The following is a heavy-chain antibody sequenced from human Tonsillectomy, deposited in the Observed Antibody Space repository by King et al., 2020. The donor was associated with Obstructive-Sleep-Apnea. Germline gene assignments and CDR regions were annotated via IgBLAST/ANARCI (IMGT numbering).Heavy chain of an antibody. CDR1: GGSVSSGSYY. D-gene: IGHD3-10*01. Sequence: VQLQESGPGLVKPSETLSLTCTVSGGSVSSGSYYWRWIRQPPGQGLEWIGDIYYSGSTNYNPSLKSRVTISVDTSKNQFSLKLSSVTAADTAVYYCARSLWFGEFHNWFDPWGQGTLVTVSS. CDR3: ARSLWFGEFHNWFDP. CDR2: IYYSGST. J-gene: IGHJ5*02. V-gene: IGHV4-61*01.